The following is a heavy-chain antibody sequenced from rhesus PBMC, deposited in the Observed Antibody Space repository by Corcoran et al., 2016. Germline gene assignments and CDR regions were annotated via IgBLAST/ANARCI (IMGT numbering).Heavy chain of an antibody. D-gene: IGHD3-3*01. CDR1: GYSISRGYG. CDR3: TREGPFWSGYLFDY. CDR2: IGGISGST. V-gene: IGHV4-127*01. J-gene: IGHJ4*01. Sequence: QVQLQESGPGLVKHSETLSLTCAVSGYSISRGYGWRWIRPPPGKGLGWIGYIGGISGSTNYNPSPKGRVTISKDTSKNQFSLKLSSVTAADTAVYYCTREGPFWSGYLFDYWGQGVLVTVSS.